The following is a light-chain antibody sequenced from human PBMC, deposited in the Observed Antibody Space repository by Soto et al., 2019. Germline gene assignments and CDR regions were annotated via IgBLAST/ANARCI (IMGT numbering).Light chain of an antibody. CDR1: SSDVGGYNY. CDR2: EVS. J-gene: IGLJ1*01. CDR3: SSYAGSNKSPYV. Sequence: SAPTQPPSASGSPGQSVTISCSGTSSDVGGYNYVSWYQQHPGKAPNLMIYEVSTRPSGVPDRFSGSKSGNTASLSVPGLQAEDEADYYCSSYAGSNKSPYVFGTGTKVTVL. V-gene: IGLV2-8*01.